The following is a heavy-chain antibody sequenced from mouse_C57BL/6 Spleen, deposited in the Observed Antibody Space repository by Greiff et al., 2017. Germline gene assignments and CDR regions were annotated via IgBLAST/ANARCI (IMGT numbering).Heavy chain of an antibody. CDR2: FYPGSGSI. V-gene: IGHV1-62-2*01. CDR3: ARHEAYYYSNGNYAMDY. J-gene: IGHJ4*01. Sequence: VNLVESGAELVKPGASVKLSCKASGYTFTEYTIHWVKQRSGQGLEWIGWFYPGSGSIKYNEKFKDKATLTADKSSSTVYMELSRLTSEDSAVYVWARHEAYYYSNGNYAMDYWGQGTSVTVSS. CDR1: GYTFTEYT. D-gene: IGHD2-5*01.